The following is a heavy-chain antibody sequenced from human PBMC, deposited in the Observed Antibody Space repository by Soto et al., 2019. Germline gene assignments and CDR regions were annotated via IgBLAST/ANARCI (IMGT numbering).Heavy chain of an antibody. D-gene: IGHD3-10*01. J-gene: IGHJ5*02. CDR3: ARRERYYGSPGWFDP. Sequence: SETLALQCPVSGCSIRSFTCYWGWIRQPPGKGLEWVGTVYYNENTYYNPSLKGRVTISVDTAKNQFSLNLRSVTAADTAIYFCARRERYYGSPGWFDPWGQGTPVTVSS. CDR2: VYYNENT. CDR1: GCSIRSFTCY. V-gene: IGHV4-39*01.